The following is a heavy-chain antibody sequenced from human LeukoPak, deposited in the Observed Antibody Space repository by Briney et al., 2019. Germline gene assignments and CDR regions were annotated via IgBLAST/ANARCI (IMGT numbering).Heavy chain of an antibody. CDR3: ARGTATAYYPINWFDP. V-gene: IGHV6-1*01. Sequence: SQTLSLTFAISGDSVSSNSAAWNWLRQSPSRGLEWLGSTYYRSKWYNDYAVSVKSRITINPDTSKNQFSLQLNSVTPEDTAVYYCARGTATAYYPINWFDPWGQGTLVTVSS. D-gene: IGHD1-26*01. J-gene: IGHJ5*02. CDR2: TYYRSKWYN. CDR1: GDSVSSNSAA.